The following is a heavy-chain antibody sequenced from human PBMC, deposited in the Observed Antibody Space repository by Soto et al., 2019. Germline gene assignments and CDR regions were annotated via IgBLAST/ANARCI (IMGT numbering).Heavy chain of an antibody. CDR2: IYYSGST. D-gene: IGHD3-22*01. CDR3: ARELDSSGYNGYFDY. Sequence: SETLSLTCTVSGGSISSYYWSWIRQPPGKGLEWIGYIYYSGSTNYNPSLKSRVTISVDTSKNQFSLKLSSVTAADTAVYYCARELDSSGYNGYFDYWGQGTLVTV. CDR1: GGSISSYY. J-gene: IGHJ4*02. V-gene: IGHV4-59*01.